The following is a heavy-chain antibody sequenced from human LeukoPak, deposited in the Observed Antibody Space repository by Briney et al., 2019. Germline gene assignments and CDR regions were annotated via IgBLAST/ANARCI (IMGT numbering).Heavy chain of an antibody. CDR1: GFTFSDYY. V-gene: IGHV3-11*04. D-gene: IGHD6-19*01. CDR2: ISSSGSTI. CDR3: ASSTVAGTLWPGAFDI. Sequence: PGGSLRLSCAASGFTFSDYYMSWIRQAPGKGLEWVSYISSSGSTIYYADSVKGRFTISRDNAKNSLYLQMNSLRAEDTAVYYCASSTVAGTLWPGAFDIWGQGTMVTVSS. J-gene: IGHJ3*02.